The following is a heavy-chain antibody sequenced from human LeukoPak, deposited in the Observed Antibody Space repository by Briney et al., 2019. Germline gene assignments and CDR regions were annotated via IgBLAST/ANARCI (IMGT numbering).Heavy chain of an antibody. CDR1: GYTFTGYY. J-gene: IGHJ5*02. CDR3: ARGGYYGSHIDNWFDP. V-gene: IGHV1-2*04. CDR2: INPNSGDT. Sequence: ASVKVSCKASGYTFTGYYMHWVRHAPGQGLEWMGWINPNSGDTNYAQKFQGWVTMTRDTSISTAYMELSRLRSDDTAVYYCARGGYYGSHIDNWFDPWGQGTLVTVSS. D-gene: IGHD3-10*01.